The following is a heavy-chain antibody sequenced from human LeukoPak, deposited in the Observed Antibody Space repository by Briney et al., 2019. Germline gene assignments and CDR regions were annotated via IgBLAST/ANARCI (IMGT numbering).Heavy chain of an antibody. CDR1: GASISSGGYS. Sequence: SETLSLTCAVSGASISSGGYSWSWIRQPPGKGLEWIGYIYNSENTHYNPSLKSRLTISGDTSKNQFSLRLSSVTAADTAVYYCARASYSYDINGWVPFDYWGQGTLVTVSS. CDR2: IYNSENT. D-gene: IGHD3-22*01. CDR3: ARASYSYDINGWVPFDY. J-gene: IGHJ4*02. V-gene: IGHV4-30-4*07.